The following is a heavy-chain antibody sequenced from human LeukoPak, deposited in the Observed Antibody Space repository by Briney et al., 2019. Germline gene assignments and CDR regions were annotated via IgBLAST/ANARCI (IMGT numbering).Heavy chain of an antibody. CDR1: GGSISSYY. CDR2: IYYSGST. Sequence: SETLSLTYTVSGGSISSYYWSWIRQPPGKGLEWIGYIYYSGSTNYNPSLKSRVTISVDTSKNQFSLKLSSVTAADTAVYYCARSPKYSSSSELYWFDPWGQGTLVTVSS. CDR3: ARSPKYSSSSELYWFDP. D-gene: IGHD6-13*01. V-gene: IGHV4-59*01. J-gene: IGHJ5*02.